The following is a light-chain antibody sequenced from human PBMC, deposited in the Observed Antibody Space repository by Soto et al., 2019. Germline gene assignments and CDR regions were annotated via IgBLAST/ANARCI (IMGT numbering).Light chain of an antibody. V-gene: IGLV2-14*01. CDR3: SSYTSSSTWV. CDR2: EVS. CDR1: SSDVGIYNY. Sequence: QSALTQPASVSGSPGQSITISCTGTSSDVGIYNYVSWYQQHPGKAPKLMIYEVSNRPSGVSNRFSGSKSGNTASLTISGLQGEDEADYYCSSYTSSSTWVFGGGTQLTVL. J-gene: IGLJ3*02.